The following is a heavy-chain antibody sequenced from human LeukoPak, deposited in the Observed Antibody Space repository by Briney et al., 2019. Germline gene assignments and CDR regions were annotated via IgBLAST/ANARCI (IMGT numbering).Heavy chain of an antibody. V-gene: IGHV3-30*03. CDR2: ISYDGSNK. Sequence: GGSLRLSCAASGFTFSSYGMHWVRQAPGKGLEWVAVISYDGSNKYYADSVKGRFTISRDNSKNTLYLQMNGLRAEDTAVYYCVRSIGDYGDYPYYYYYYGMDVWGQGTTVTVSS. CDR3: VRSIGDYGDYPYYYYYYGMDV. D-gene: IGHD4-17*01. CDR1: GFTFSSYG. J-gene: IGHJ6*02.